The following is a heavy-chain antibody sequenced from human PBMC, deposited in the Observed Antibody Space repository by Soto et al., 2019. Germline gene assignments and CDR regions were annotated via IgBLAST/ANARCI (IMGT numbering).Heavy chain of an antibody. CDR3: ASVHTSARSKD. V-gene: IGHV1-8*01. D-gene: IGHD6-19*01. J-gene: IGHJ4*02. CDR1: GYTFTSYD. Sequence: QVQLVQSGAEVKKPGASVKVSCKASGYTFTSYDINWVRQATGQGLEWMGWMNPNSGNTGYAQKFQGRVTMTRNTSISTPSMELSSLRSADPAFYYSASVHTSARSKDWAQRPGVTVSS. CDR2: MNPNSGNT.